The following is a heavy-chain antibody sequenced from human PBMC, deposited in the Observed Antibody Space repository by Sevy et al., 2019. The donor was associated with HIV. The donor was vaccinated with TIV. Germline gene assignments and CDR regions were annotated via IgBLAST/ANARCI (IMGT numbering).Heavy chain of an antibody. CDR1: GFTFSSYA. CDR2: ISYDGINK. CDR3: ARDRIVGATPLGYYYYYMDV. D-gene: IGHD1-26*01. J-gene: IGHJ6*03. V-gene: IGHV3-30-3*01. Sequence: GGSLRLSCAASGFTFSSYAMHWVRQAPGKGLEWVAVISYDGINKYYADSVKGRFTISRDNSKNTMYLQMNSLRDEDTAVYYCARDRIVGATPLGYYYYYMDVWGKGTTVTVSS.